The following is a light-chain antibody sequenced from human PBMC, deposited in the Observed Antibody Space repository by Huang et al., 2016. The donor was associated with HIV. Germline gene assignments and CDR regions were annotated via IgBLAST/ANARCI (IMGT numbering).Light chain of an antibody. Sequence: EIVMTQSPLSLSVTPGQPASISCKSTQRLLYSDGKTNLFWYLHKEGQPPQLLIYEVSNRVSGVPDRFSGSGSVTDLTLKISRVEAEDVGLYYCMQSKQLPPTFGPGTRVDIK. CDR3: MQSKQLPPT. CDR1: QRLLYSDGKTN. V-gene: IGKV2D-29*01. CDR2: EVS. J-gene: IGKJ1*01.